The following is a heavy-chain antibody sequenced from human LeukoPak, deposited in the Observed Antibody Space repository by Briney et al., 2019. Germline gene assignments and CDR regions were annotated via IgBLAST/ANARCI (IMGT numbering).Heavy chain of an antibody. CDR1: GDSVSSGNYY. CDR2: IYTSGST. D-gene: IGHD3-3*01. J-gene: IGHJ4*01. V-gene: IGHV4-61*09. Sequence: PSETLSLTCTVSGDSVSSGNYYWRWLRQPAGMGLESLGHIYTSGSTNYNPSLKSLVTISVDTSKNQSSLKLISVTAADTAVYYCARVVIWSGYCFDSWGLGTLVTVSS. CDR3: ARVVIWSGYCFDS.